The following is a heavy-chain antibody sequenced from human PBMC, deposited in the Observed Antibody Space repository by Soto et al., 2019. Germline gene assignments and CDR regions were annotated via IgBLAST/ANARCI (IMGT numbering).Heavy chain of an antibody. CDR2: IYHSGST. J-gene: IGHJ6*02. CDR1: GDSISSDH. V-gene: IGHV4-59*12. D-gene: IGHD3-3*01. Sequence: SETLSLTCTVSGDSISSDHWSWIRQPPGKGLGWIGYIYHSGSTNYNPSLKSRVTISVDRSKNQFSLKLSSVTAADTAVYYCARGRTYYDFWSGPSYYGMDVWGQGTTVTVSS. CDR3: ARGRTYYDFWSGPSYYGMDV.